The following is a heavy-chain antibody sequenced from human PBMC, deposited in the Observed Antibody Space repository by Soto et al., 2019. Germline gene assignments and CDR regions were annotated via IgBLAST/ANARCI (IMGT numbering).Heavy chain of an antibody. V-gene: IGHV4-34*01. J-gene: IGHJ3*01. CDR3: ARGRNKGIVQS. CDR1: GGSFSGYY. D-gene: IGHD1-26*01. CDR2: INHSGST. Sequence: SETLSLTCAVYGGSFSGYYWSWIRQPPGKGLEWIGEINHSGSTNYNPSLKSRVTISVDTSKNQFSLKLSSVTAADTAVYYCARGRNKGIVQSWGQGTMVTVSS.